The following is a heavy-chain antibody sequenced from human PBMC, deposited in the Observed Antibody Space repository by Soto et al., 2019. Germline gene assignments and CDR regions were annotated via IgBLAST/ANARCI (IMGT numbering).Heavy chain of an antibody. CDR2: ISRTGGRT. CDR3: AKDNGPPGTSDWYFDF. Sequence: GGSLRLSCAASGFTFSNYAMSWVRQAPGKGLEWVSGISRTGGRTYYADSVRGRFTISRDNSRSMLYLQMTSLRADYTAVYFCAKDNGPPGTSDWYFDFWGRGTLVTVSS. D-gene: IGHD2-8*01. J-gene: IGHJ2*01. CDR1: GFTFSNYA. V-gene: IGHV3-23*01.